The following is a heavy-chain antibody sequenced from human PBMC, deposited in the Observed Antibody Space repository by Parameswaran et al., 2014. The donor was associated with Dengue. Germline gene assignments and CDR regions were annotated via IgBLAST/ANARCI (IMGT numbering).Heavy chain of an antibody. Sequence: WIRQPPGKGLEWVAVISYDGSNKYYADSAKGRFTISRDNSKNTLYLQMNSLRAEDTAVYYCAREEWAAEVDYWGQGTLVTVSS. CDR2: ISYDGSNK. V-gene: IGHV3-30-3*01. J-gene: IGHJ4*02. CDR3: AREEWAAEVDY. D-gene: IGHD3-3*01.